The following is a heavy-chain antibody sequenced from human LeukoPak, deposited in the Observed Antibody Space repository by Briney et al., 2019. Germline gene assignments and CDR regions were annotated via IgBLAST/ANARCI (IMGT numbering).Heavy chain of an antibody. CDR3: AKQFLGAN. Sequence: PGGSLRLSCAASGFIISNHAMTWVRQAPGRGLEYVSTINAVDADTYYADAVKGRFTVSRDNSKNTLYLQMNSLRADDTAVYYCAKQFLGANWGQGTLVTVSS. V-gene: IGHV3-23*01. D-gene: IGHD4/OR15-4a*01. CDR2: INAVDADT. CDR1: GFIISNHA. J-gene: IGHJ4*02.